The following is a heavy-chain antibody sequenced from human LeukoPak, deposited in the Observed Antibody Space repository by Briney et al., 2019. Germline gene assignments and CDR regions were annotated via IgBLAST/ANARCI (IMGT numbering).Heavy chain of an antibody. D-gene: IGHD5-18*01. CDR3: ARVSYGPTRKYYYYYYGMDV. J-gene: IGHJ6*02. CDR2: IYYSGST. CDR1: GGSISSYY. Sequence: SETLSLTCTVSGGSISSYYWSWIRQPPGKGLEWIGYIYYSGSTNYNPSLKSRVTISVDTSKNQFSLKLSSVTAADTAVYYCARVSYGPTRKYYYYYYGMDVWGQGTTVAVSS. V-gene: IGHV4-59*12.